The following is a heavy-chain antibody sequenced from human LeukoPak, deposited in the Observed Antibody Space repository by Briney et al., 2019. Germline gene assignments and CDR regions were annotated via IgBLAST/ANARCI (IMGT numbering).Heavy chain of an antibody. Sequence: SVKVSCKASGYSFTGYYIHWVRQAPGQGLEWMGGIIPIFGTANYAQKFQGRVTITADKSTSTAYMELSSLRSEDTAVYYCANYDYVWGSYSLGYWGQGTLVTVSS. D-gene: IGHD3-16*01. CDR2: IIPIFGTA. CDR3: ANYDYVWGSYSLGY. V-gene: IGHV1-69*06. CDR1: GYSFTGYY. J-gene: IGHJ4*02.